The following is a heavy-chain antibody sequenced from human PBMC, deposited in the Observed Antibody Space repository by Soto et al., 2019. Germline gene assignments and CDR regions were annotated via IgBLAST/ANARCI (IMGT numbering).Heavy chain of an antibody. V-gene: IGHV3-73*01. D-gene: IGHD3-3*02. CDR3: TTLNSIDSDY. CDR2: IRSKTNNYAT. CDR1: GFSFSAAA. Sequence: GSLRLSCAASGFSFSAAAMHWVRQASGRGLEWIGRIRSKTNNYATIYSASVKGRFIISRDDSKNTAYLEMTSLKYEDTAVYYCTTLNSIDSDYWGQGSLVTVSS. J-gene: IGHJ4*02.